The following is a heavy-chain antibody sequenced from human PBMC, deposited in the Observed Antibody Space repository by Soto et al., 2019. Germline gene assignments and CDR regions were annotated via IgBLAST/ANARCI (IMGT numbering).Heavy chain of an antibody. Sequence: SETLSLTCTVSGASISGFYWSWIRKSAGKGLEWIGRIYATGTTDDNPSLKSRVMMSVDTSKKQFSLKLRSVTAADTAVYYSVRDGKQTLRDWFDPSGQGISVTVSS. CDR3: VRDGKQTLRDWFDP. CDR1: GASISGFY. J-gene: IGHJ5*02. CDR2: IYATGTT. V-gene: IGHV4-4*07. D-gene: IGHD1-1*01.